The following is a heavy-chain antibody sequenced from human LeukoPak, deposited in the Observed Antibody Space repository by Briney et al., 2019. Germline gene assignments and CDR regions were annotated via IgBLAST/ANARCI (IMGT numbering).Heavy chain of an antibody. CDR1: GFMFDDYA. CDR3: AKWNRQPLVKGWFDS. J-gene: IGHJ5*01. Sequence: GGSLRFSCAASGFMFDDYAMHWVRQAPGKGLEWVSGINGIGGGTAYADSVKGRFTISRDNAKNSLYLQMNSLRLEDTALYFCAKWNRQPLVKGWFDSWGQGTLVTVSS. D-gene: IGHD6-13*01. V-gene: IGHV3-9*01. CDR2: INGIGGGT.